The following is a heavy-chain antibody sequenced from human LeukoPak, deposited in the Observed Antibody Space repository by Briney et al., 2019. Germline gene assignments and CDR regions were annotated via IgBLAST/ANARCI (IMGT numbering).Heavy chain of an antibody. D-gene: IGHD3-10*01. V-gene: IGHV3-23*01. Sequence: GGSLRLSCAASGFTFSSYAMSWVRQAPGKGLEWVSAISGSGGSTYYADSVKGRSTISRDNSKNTLYLQMNSLRAEDTAVYYCAKVHYGSGSYIFYMDVWGKGTTVTVSS. CDR3: AKVHYGSGSYIFYMDV. J-gene: IGHJ6*03. CDR1: GFTFSSYA. CDR2: ISGSGGST.